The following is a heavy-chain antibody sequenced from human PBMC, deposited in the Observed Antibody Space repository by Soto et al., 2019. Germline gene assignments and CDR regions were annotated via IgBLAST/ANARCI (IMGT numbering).Heavy chain of an antibody. CDR1: GGSFSGYY. D-gene: IGHD6-13*01. V-gene: IGHV4-34*01. Sequence: SETLSLTCAVYGGSFSGYYWSWIRQPPGKGLEWIGEINHSGSTNYNPSLKSRVTISVDTSKNQFSLKLSSVTAADTAVYYCARELGLGPLRQLVKNWFDPWGQGTLVTVSS. J-gene: IGHJ5*02. CDR2: INHSGST. CDR3: ARELGLGPLRQLVKNWFDP.